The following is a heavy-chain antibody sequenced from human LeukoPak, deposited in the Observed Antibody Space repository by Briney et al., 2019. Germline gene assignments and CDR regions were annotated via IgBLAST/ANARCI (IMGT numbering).Heavy chain of an antibody. CDR2: ISGSGGST. V-gene: IGHV3-23*01. J-gene: IGHJ4*02. CDR3: ATALYDWNDVNY. Sequence: GGSLRLSCAASGFTFSSYAMSWVRQAPGKGLEWVSAISGSGGSTYYADSVKGRFTISRDNSKNTLYLQMNSLRAEDTAVYYCATALYDWNDVNYWGQGTLVTVSS. CDR1: GFTFSSYA. D-gene: IGHD1-1*01.